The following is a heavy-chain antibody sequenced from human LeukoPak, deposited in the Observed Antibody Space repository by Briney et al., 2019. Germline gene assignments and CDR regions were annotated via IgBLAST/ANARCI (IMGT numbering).Heavy chain of an antibody. CDR2: IKQDGSEK. CDR1: GFTFTTYW. Sequence: PGGSLRLSCAASGFTFTTYWMGWVRQAPGKGLEWVANIKQDGSEKYYVDSVKGRFTISRDNATNTLFLQMNSLRADDTAVYYCARSTSHYYYYYMDVWGKGTTVTISS. V-gene: IGHV3-7*01. CDR3: ARSTSHYYYYYMDV. J-gene: IGHJ6*03.